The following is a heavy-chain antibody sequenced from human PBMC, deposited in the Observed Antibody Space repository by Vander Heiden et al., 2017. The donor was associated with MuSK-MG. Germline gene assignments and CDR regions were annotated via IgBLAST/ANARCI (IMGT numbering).Heavy chain of an antibody. CDR2: IYSGGST. J-gene: IGHJ4*02. D-gene: IGHD2-15*01. CDR1: GFTVSSNY. Sequence: EVQLVESGGGLIQPGGSLRLSCAASGFTVSSNYMSWVRQAPGKGLEWVSVIYSGGSTYYADSVKGRLTISRDNSKNTLYLQMNSLRAEDTAVYYCASHYCSGGSCYRQYYFDYWGQGTLVTVSS. V-gene: IGHV3-53*01. CDR3: ASHYCSGGSCYRQYYFDY.